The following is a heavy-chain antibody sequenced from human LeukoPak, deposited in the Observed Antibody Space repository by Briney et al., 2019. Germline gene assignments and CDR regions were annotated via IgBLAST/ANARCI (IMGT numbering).Heavy chain of an antibody. Sequence: GESLKISCKGSGYSFTSYWIGWVRQMPGKGLEWMGIIYPGDSDTRYSPSFQGQATISADKSISTAYLQWSSLKASDTAMYYCARGEYYYDSSGYYYFNWFDPWGQGTLVTVSS. CDR2: IYPGDSDT. J-gene: IGHJ5*02. D-gene: IGHD3-22*01. CDR3: ARGEYYYDSSGYYYFNWFDP. V-gene: IGHV5-51*01. CDR1: GYSFTSYW.